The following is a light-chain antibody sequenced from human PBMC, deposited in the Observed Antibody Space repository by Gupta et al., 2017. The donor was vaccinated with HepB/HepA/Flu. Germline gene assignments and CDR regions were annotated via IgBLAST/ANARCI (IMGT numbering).Light chain of an antibody. V-gene: IGKV1-33*01. J-gene: IGKJ4*01. CDR3: CLEDNLPRT. CDR1: QDISNN. CDR2: DAS. Sequence: DIQMTQSPSSLSAPVGDRVTITCQASQDISNNLNWYQQKPGKAPKLLLYDASNVETGVPSRISGSSSAGXVTFTIXSRLPEDIATYYCCLEDNLPRTFGXGTKVEIK.